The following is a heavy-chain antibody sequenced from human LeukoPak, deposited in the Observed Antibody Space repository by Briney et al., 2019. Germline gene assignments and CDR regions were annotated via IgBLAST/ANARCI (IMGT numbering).Heavy chain of an antibody. D-gene: IGHD1-7*01. V-gene: IGHV4-59*08. Sequence: SETLSLTCAVYGGSFSGYYWSWIRQPPGKGLEWIGYIYYSGSTNYNPSLKSRVTISVDTSKNQFSLKLSSVTAADTAVYYCARKSSELTTFDYWGQGTLVTVSS. CDR1: GGSFSGYY. CDR3: ARKSSELTTFDY. J-gene: IGHJ4*02. CDR2: IYYSGST.